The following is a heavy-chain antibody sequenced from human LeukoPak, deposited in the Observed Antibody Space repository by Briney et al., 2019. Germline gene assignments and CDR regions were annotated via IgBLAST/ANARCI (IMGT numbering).Heavy chain of an antibody. J-gene: IGHJ4*02. CDR1: GFTFSSYE. D-gene: IGHD3-16*01. CDR3: ARGSGGAFGGVMVDY. V-gene: IGHV3-48*03. CDR2: ISSSGSTI. Sequence: GGSLRLSCAASGFTFSSYEMNWVRQAPGKGLEWVSYISSSGSTIYYADSVKGRFAISRDNAKNSLYLQMNSLRAEDTAVYYCARGSGGAFGGVMVDYWAREPWSPSPQ.